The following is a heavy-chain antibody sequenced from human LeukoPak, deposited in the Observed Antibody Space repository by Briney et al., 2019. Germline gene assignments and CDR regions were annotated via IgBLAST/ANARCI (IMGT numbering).Heavy chain of an antibody. D-gene: IGHD2-15*01. CDR1: GYTFTSYY. V-gene: IGHV1-46*01. CDR2: INPSGGST. Sequence: ASVKVSCKASGYTFTSYYMHWVRQAPGQGLEWMGIINPSGGSTSYAQKFQGRVTMTRDTSTSTVYMELSSLRSEDTAVYYCARSRGSGDIVVVVAVAYNWFDPWGQGTLVTVSS. CDR3: ARSRGSGDIVVVVAVAYNWFDP. J-gene: IGHJ5*02.